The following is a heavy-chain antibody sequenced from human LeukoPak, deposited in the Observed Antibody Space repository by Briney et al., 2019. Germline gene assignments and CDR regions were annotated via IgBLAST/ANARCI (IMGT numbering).Heavy chain of an antibody. D-gene: IGHD3-22*01. CDR1: GFTFSNSA. Sequence: GGSLRLSCAASGFTFSNSAMSWVRQAPGKGVEWVSTVSGSADATYYADSVKGRFAISRDNSKNTLYLQMKSLRAEDTAVYFCAKRGVVIRVILVGFHKEAYYFDSWGQGALVTVSS. CDR2: VSGSADAT. V-gene: IGHV3-23*01. J-gene: IGHJ4*02. CDR3: AKRGVVIRVILVGFHKEAYYFDS.